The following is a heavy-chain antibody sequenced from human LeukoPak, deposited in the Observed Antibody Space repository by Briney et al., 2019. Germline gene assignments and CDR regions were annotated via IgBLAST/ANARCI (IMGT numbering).Heavy chain of an antibody. J-gene: IGHJ4*02. D-gene: IGHD3-10*01. CDR3: AKDHGGKWTLVRGVIITERFYDY. V-gene: IGHV3-23*01. Sequence: LSGGSLRLSCAASGFTFSSYAMSGVGEAPGKALEWVAAISGSGGSTNYAESVKGRFTISRDNSKNTLYLQMNSLRAEDTAVYYCAKDHGGKWTLVRGVIITERFYDYWGQGTLVTVSS. CDR1: GFTFSSYA. CDR2: ISGSGGST.